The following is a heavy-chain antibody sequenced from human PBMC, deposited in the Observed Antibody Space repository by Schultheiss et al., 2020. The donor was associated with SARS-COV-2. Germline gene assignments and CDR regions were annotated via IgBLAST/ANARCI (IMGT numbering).Heavy chain of an antibody. J-gene: IGHJ4*02. V-gene: IGHV3-7*01. CDR1: GFTFRNYW. D-gene: IGHD6-25*01. CDR3: ARDRAVFDY. Sequence: GGSLRLSCAASGFTFRNYWMDWVRQAPGKGLQWVANIKQDGSVQHYVDSVRGRFIISRDNADNSLSLQMNGLRAEDTAVYYCARDRAVFDYWGQGTLVTVSS. CDR2: IKQDGSVQ.